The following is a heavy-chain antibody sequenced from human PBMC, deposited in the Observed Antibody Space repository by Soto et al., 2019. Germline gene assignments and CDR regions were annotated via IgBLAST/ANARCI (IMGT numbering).Heavy chain of an antibody. D-gene: IGHD2-2*01. CDR1: GGSISSGNYY. CDR3: ARTAGNVYQLLFSY. CDR2: IFYSGST. Sequence: QVQLQESGPGLVKPSQTLSLTCTVSGGSISSGNYYWTWIRQPPGKGLEWIGYIFYSGSTSYNPSLKSRVTIAVDTSKKQSSLKLSSVTAADTAVYYCARTAGNVYQLLFSYWGQGTLVTVSS. V-gene: IGHV4-30-4*01. J-gene: IGHJ4*02.